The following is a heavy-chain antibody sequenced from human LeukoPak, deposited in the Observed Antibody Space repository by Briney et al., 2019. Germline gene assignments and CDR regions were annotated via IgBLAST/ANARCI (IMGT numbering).Heavy chain of an antibody. D-gene: IGHD3-22*01. CDR1: GFTLSTYA. Sequence: GGSLRLSCTASGFTLSTYAMSWVRQAPGKGLEWVSLISGNAGSTYYADSVKGRFTISRDNSKNTLYLQMNSLRAEDTAVYYCASSGPYYYDSSGYDYWGQGTLVTVSS. CDR3: ASSGPYYYDSSGYDY. CDR2: ISGNAGST. J-gene: IGHJ4*02. V-gene: IGHV3-23*01.